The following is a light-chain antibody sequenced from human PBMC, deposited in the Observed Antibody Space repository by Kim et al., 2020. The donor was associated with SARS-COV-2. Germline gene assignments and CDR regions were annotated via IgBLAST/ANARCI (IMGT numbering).Light chain of an antibody. CDR3: QQLNSYPLT. CDR1: QGISSY. Sequence: ASVGDIVTITCRASQGISSYLASYQQKPGKAPKLLIYAASTLQSGVPSRFSVSGSGTEFTLTISSLQPEDFSTYYCQQLNSYPLTFGGGTKVDIK. CDR2: AAS. J-gene: IGKJ4*01. V-gene: IGKV1-9*01.